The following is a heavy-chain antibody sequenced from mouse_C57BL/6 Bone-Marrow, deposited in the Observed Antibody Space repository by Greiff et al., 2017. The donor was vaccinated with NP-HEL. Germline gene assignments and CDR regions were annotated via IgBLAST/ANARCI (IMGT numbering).Heavy chain of an antibody. D-gene: IGHD2-5*01. V-gene: IGHV1-7*01. CDR2: INPSSGYT. CDR3: AREGGDYSNYLTFDY. J-gene: IGHJ2*01. Sequence: QVQLQQSGAELAKPGASVKLSCKASGYTFTSYWMHWVKQRPGQGLEWIGYINPSSGYTKYNEKFKSKATLTVDKPSSTAYMQLSSLTSEDSAVYYCAREGGDYSNYLTFDYWGQGTTLTVSS. CDR1: GYTFTSYW.